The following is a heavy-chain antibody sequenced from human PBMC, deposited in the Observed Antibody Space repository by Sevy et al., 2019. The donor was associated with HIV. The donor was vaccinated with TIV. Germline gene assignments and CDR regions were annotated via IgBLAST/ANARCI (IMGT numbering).Heavy chain of an antibody. V-gene: IGHV3-48*03. D-gene: IGHD3-22*01. CDR3: ATSRRDYYNYYFDY. Sequence: GGSLRLSCAASVLSFRSYELNWVRQAPGKGLQWISYISTGGGTIFYAHSVKGRFTISRDNAKNSVFLQMNSLRAEDTAVYFCATSRRDYYNYYFDYWGHGTLVTVSS. CDR2: ISTGGGTI. J-gene: IGHJ4*01. CDR1: VLSFRSYE.